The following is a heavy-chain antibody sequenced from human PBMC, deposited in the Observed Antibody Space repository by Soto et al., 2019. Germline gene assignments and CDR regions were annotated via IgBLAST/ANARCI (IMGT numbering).Heavy chain of an antibody. V-gene: IGHV4-59*01. CDR2: FYKSGTT. D-gene: IGHD3-22*01. CDR1: GDSINSYY. Sequence: QVQLQESGPGLVKPSETLSFTCTVSGDSINSYYWSWIRQPPGKGLEWIAYFYKSGTTNYNPSLKSRVTKSVDTSKNQFSLKLSSVTAAYTAVYYCGRTYDNSGPNSGGYAFDIWGQGTMLTVSS. CDR3: GRTYDNSGPNSGGYAFDI. J-gene: IGHJ3*02.